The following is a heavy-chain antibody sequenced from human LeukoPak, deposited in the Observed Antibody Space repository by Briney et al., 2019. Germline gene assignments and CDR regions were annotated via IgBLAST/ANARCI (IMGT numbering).Heavy chain of an antibody. CDR2: IYYSGST. J-gene: IGHJ4*02. D-gene: IGHD3-10*01. CDR1: GGSVNSGTYY. CDR3: ARDTPYGSGSYYND. Sequence: SETLSLTCTVSGGSVNSGTYYWSWIRQPPGKGLEWIGSIYYSGSTYYNPSLKSRVTISVDTSKNQFSLKLSSVTAADTAVYYCARDTPYGSGSYYNDWGQGTLVTVSS. V-gene: IGHV4-39*07.